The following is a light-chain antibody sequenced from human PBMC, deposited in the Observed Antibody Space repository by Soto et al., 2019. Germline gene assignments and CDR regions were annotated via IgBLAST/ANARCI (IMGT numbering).Light chain of an antibody. Sequence: EIVMTQSPATLSVSPGERFSLSFRSSQSVNSKLAWYQQKPGQAPRLLIYGASTRATGIPARFSGSGSGTEFTLTISSLQSEDFAVYFCQQYNNWPPITFGQGTRLEI. V-gene: IGKV3-15*01. CDR1: QSVNSK. J-gene: IGKJ5*01. CDR2: GAS. CDR3: QQYNNWPPIT.